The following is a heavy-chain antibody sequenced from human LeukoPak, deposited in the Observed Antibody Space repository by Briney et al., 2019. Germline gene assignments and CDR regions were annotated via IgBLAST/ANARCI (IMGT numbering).Heavy chain of an antibody. J-gene: IGHJ4*02. Sequence: PSETLSLTCTVAGGSISSSSYYWGWIRQPPGKGLEWIGSIYYSGSTYYNPSLKSRVTISVDTSKNQFSLKLSSVTAADTAVYYCARQGYSNYFFDYWGQGTLVTVSS. D-gene: IGHD4-11*01. CDR2: IYYSGST. V-gene: IGHV4-39*01. CDR1: GGSISSSSYY. CDR3: ARQGYSNYFFDY.